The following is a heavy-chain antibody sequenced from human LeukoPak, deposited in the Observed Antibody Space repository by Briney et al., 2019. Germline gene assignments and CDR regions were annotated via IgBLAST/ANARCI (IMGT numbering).Heavy chain of an antibody. V-gene: IGHV3-7*01. Sequence: GGSLRLSCAASGFIFRSFWMSWVRQAPGKGLEWVANIKQDGSEKYSVDSVKGRFTISRDNAKNSLYLQLNSLRAEDTAMYYCARDRSSGVISSTPYHFDYWGQGALVTVSS. J-gene: IGHJ4*02. CDR1: GFIFRSFW. D-gene: IGHD2-2*01. CDR3: ARDRSSGVISSTPYHFDY. CDR2: IKQDGSEK.